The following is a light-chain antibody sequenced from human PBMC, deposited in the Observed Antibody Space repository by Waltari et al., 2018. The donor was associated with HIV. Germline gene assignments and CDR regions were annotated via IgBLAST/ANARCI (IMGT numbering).Light chain of an antibody. J-gene: IGLJ1*01. V-gene: IGLV2-23*02. CDR3: CSYASGSTFV. CDR2: EFS. Sequence: QSALTQPASVSGSPGQSITISCTGTSSDLGSYDLVSWYQQHPGKAPKVMIYEFSKRPSGVSTRFSGSKSGNTASLIISGLQAEDEADYYCCSYASGSTFVFGTGTKVTVL. CDR1: SSDLGSYDL.